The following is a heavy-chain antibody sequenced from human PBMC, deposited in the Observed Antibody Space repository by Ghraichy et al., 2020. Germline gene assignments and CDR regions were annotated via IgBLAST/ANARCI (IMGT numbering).Heavy chain of an antibody. CDR3: ARVEEWFDP. Sequence: SQTLSLTCTVSGGSISSYYWSWIRQPPGKGLEWIGYIYYSGSTNYNPSLKSRVTISVDTSKNQFSLKLSSVTAADTAVYYCARVEEWFDPWGQGTLVTVSS. CDR2: IYYSGST. V-gene: IGHV4-59*01. CDR1: GGSISSYY. J-gene: IGHJ5*02.